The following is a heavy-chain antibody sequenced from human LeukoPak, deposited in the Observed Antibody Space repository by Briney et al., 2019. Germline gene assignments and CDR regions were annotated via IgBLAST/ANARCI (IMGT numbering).Heavy chain of an antibody. V-gene: IGHV3-30*04. Sequence: GGSLRLSCAASGFTFSSYAMHWVRQAPGKGLEWVAVISYDGSNKYYADSVKGRFTISRDNSKNSLYLQMNSLRAEDTAVYYCARDSYDILTGYYLGIGYWGQGTLVTVSS. J-gene: IGHJ4*02. CDR2: ISYDGSNK. CDR1: GFTFSSYA. CDR3: ARDSYDILTGYYLGIGY. D-gene: IGHD3-9*01.